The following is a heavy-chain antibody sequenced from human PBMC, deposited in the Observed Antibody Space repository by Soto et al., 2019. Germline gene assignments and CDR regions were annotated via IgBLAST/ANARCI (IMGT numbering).Heavy chain of an antibody. CDR3: TRVHMLAVPAASSWFDP. D-gene: IGHD2-2*01. CDR1: GFTFSSHW. CDR2: IKTDGSDR. J-gene: IGHJ5*02. V-gene: IGHV3-7*04. Sequence: PGGSRRRSWAASGFTFSSHWMSWFRQAAGKGLEWVANIKTDGSDRYYADSVKGRFTVSRDNTQNSVFLQMNGLRAEDTAVYYCTRVHMLAVPAASSWFDPWGQGTRVTVSS.